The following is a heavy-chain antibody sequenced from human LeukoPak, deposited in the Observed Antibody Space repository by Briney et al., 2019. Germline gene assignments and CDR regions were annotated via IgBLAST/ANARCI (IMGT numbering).Heavy chain of an antibody. CDR3: ARGRYYDSSGYVKSEYFHH. J-gene: IGHJ1*01. CDR2: IYTSGST. Sequence: PSETLSLTCTVSGGSFSTYYWSWLRQPAGKGLEWLGRIYTSGSTNYNPSLKSRVTISVDTSKNQFSLKLSSVTAADTAVYYCARGRYYDSSGYVKSEYFHHWGQGTLVTVSS. V-gene: IGHV4-4*07. D-gene: IGHD3-22*01. CDR1: GGSFSTYY.